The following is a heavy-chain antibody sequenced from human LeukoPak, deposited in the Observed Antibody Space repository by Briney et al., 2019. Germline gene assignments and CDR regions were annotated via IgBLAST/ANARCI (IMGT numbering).Heavy chain of an antibody. J-gene: IGHJ5*02. Sequence: ASVKVSCKASGYTFTSYYMHWVRQAPGQGLEWMGIINPSGGSTSYAQEFQGRVTMTRDMSTSTVYMELSSLRSEDTAVYYCARVDMVITGWFDPWGQGTLVTVSS. D-gene: IGHD5-18*01. CDR3: ARVDMVITGWFDP. CDR1: GYTFTSYY. V-gene: IGHV1-46*01. CDR2: INPSGGST.